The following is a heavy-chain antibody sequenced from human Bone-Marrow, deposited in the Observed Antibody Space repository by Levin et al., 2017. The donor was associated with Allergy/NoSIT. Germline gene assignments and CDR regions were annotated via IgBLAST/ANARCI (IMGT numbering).Heavy chain of an antibody. CDR2: INPSAGT. CDR3: ARGGAPYVSARREFDY. D-gene: IGHD6-6*01. Sequence: NPSETLSLTCAVYGGSFSGYYWNWIRQPPGKGLEWIGEINPSAGTNYSPSLKSRLTISVDTSKSQFSLNLSSVTAADSAVYYCARGGAPYVSARREFDYWGQGTLVTVSS. J-gene: IGHJ4*02. CDR1: GGSFSGYY. V-gene: IGHV4-34*01.